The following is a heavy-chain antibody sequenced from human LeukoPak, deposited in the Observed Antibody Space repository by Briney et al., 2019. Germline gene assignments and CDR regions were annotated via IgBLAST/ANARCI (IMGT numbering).Heavy chain of an antibody. Sequence: ASVKVSCKASGGTFSSYAISWVRQAPGQGLEWMGRIIPIFGTANYAQKFQGRVTITTDESTSTAYMELSGLRSEDTAVYYCARDSGRRYYYDSSGYYFDAFDIWGQGTMVTVSS. CDR3: ARDSGRRYYYDSSGYYFDAFDI. CDR1: GGTFSSYA. CDR2: IIPIFGTA. V-gene: IGHV1-69*05. D-gene: IGHD3-22*01. J-gene: IGHJ3*02.